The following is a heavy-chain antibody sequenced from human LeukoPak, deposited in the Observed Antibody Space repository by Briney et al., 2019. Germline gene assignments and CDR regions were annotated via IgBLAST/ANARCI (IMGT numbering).Heavy chain of an antibody. D-gene: IGHD6-13*01. V-gene: IGHV3-30*04. CDR2: ILYDESNK. CDR1: GFTFSSYA. Sequence: GGSLRLSCAASGFTFSSYALHWVRQSPSKGLECVAVILYDESNKSYADSVKGRFTISRDNSKNTLYLQMHSLRDEDTAMYYCARGQKQQLIRRYHYMDVWGKGTTVTVSS. CDR3: ARGQKQQLIRRYHYMDV. J-gene: IGHJ6*03.